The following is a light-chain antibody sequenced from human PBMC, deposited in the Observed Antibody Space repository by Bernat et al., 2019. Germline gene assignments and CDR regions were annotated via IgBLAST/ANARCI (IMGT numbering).Light chain of an antibody. CDR2: KVS. CDR3: MQGTHWATT. J-gene: IGKJ4*01. CDR1: QSLVYSDGNTY. V-gene: IGKV2-30*01. Sequence: DVVMTPSPLFLPVTLGQPASISCRSSQSLVYSDGNTYSNWFQQRLGQSPRRLFYKVSNRDSGVPDRFSGRGSSTNFTLKISRVEAEGVGGDYCMQGTHWATTFGGGTKVEFK.